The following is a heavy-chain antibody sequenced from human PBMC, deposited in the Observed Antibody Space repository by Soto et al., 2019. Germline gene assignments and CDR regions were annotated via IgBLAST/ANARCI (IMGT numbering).Heavy chain of an antibody. J-gene: IGHJ4*02. CDR1: GYNFAVYW. CDR2: IYPSDSDT. D-gene: IGHD3-3*01. Sequence: GESLKISCKGSGYNFAVYWIAWVRQMPGKGLELMGIIYPSDSDTRYRPSFQGQVTISADKSISSACLQWSSLRASDTAMYYCARGGVSTRTFDYWGQGTPVTVSS. V-gene: IGHV5-51*01. CDR3: ARGGVSTRTFDY.